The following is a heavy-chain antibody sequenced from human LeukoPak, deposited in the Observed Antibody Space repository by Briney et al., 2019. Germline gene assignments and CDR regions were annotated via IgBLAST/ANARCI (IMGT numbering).Heavy chain of an antibody. CDR3: ARICGSTSCLDY. CDR2: IIPIFGTA. Sequence: ASVKVSCKASGGTFSSYAISWVRQAPGQGLEWMGRIIPIFGTANYAQKFQGRVTITTDESTSTAYMELSSLRSEDTAVYYCARICGSTSCLDYWGQGTLVTVSS. CDR1: GGTFSSYA. V-gene: IGHV1-69*05. J-gene: IGHJ4*02. D-gene: IGHD2-2*01.